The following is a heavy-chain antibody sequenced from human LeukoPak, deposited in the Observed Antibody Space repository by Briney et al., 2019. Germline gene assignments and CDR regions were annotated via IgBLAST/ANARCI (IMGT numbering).Heavy chain of an antibody. CDR2: IKPNSGGT. V-gene: IGHV1-2*02. CDR1: GGTFSSYA. D-gene: IGHD3-9*01. J-gene: IGHJ4*02. Sequence: ASVKVSCKASGGTFSSYAVSWVRQAPGQGLEWMGWIKPNSGGTNYAQKFQGRVTMTRDTPISTAYMELSRLRSDDTAVYYCARGDYDILTGYYLYYFDNWGQGTLVTVSS. CDR3: ARGDYDILTGYYLYYFDN.